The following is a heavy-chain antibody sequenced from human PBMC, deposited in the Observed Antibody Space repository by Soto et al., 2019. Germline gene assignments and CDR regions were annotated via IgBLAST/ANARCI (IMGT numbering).Heavy chain of an antibody. CDR1: GFIFEYFG. J-gene: IGHJ5*02. V-gene: IGHV3-23*01. Sequence: GGSLRLSCAASGFIFEYFGMSWVRQAPGKGLEWISSISGSGFKKYYADSVKGRFTISRDNSKSTVYLELNNLSAEDTAVYHCAKNQGVELVPLATVDWFDPWGQGSVVTVS. D-gene: IGHD1-26*01. CDR2: ISGSGFKK. CDR3: AKNQGVELVPLATVDWFDP.